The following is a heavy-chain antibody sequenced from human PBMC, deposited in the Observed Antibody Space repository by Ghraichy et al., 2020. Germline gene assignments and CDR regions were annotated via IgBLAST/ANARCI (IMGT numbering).Heavy chain of an antibody. D-gene: IGHD1-26*01. CDR3: VRASWVVWEPAFDI. Sequence: ASVKVSCKASGYTFTGYYMHWVRQAPGQGLEWMGRINPNSGGTNYAQKFQGRVTMTRDTSISTAYMELSRLRSDDTAVYYCVRASWVVWEPAFDIWGQGTMVTVSS. CDR1: GYTFTGYY. CDR2: INPNSGGT. J-gene: IGHJ3*02. V-gene: IGHV1-2*06.